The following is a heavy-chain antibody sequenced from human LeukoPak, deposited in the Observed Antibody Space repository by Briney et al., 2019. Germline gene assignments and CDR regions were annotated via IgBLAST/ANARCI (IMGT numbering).Heavy chain of an antibody. CDR2: ISAYNGNT. CDR1: GYTFTSYG. CDR3: ARGGYRSSTSCYTIAFDI. J-gene: IGHJ3*02. D-gene: IGHD2-2*02. Sequence: ASVKVSCKASGYTFTSYGISWVRQAPGQGLEWMGWISAYNGNTNYAQKLQGRVTMTTDTSTSTAYMELRSLRSDDTAVYYCARGGYRSSTSCYTIAFDIWGQGTMVTVSS. V-gene: IGHV1-18*01.